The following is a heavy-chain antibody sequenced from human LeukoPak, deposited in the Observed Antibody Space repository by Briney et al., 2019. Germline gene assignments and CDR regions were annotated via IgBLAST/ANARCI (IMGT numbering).Heavy chain of an antibody. J-gene: IGHJ6*02. CDR1: GFTFSSYW. CDR3: ARDPPVVVAATTYYYYGMDV. V-gene: IGHV3-74*01. D-gene: IGHD2-15*01. CDR2: NNSDGSST. Sequence: GGSLRLSCAASGFTFSSYWMHWVRQAPGKGLVWVSRNNSDGSSTSYADSVKGRFTISRDNAKNTLFLQMNSLRAEDTAVYYCARDPPVVVAATTYYYYGMDVWGQGTTVTVSS.